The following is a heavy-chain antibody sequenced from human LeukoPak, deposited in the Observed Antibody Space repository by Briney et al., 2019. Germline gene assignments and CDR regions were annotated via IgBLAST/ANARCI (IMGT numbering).Heavy chain of an antibody. CDR3: ARKMVRGVIIMSYFDY. Sequence: GGSLRLSCAASEFTFSSYEMNWVRQAPGKGLEWVSYISSSGSTIYYADSVKGRFTISRDNAKNSLYLQMNSLRAENTAVYYYARKMVRGVIIMSYFDYWGQGTLVTVSS. CDR1: EFTFSSYE. D-gene: IGHD3-10*01. J-gene: IGHJ4*02. CDR2: ISSSGSTI. V-gene: IGHV3-48*03.